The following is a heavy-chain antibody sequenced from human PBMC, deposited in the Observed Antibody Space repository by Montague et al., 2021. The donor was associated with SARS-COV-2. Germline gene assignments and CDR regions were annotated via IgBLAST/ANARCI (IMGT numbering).Heavy chain of an antibody. CDR3: ARPASGIGNAFDV. V-gene: IGHV4-39*01. Sequence: SETLSLTCTVSGGSIRSSSYYWGWLRQPPGKGLEWIGNIYYSGSTYYNPSLKSRVTISVDTSKDQFSLNLNSVTVADTAIYFCARPASGIGNAFDVWGQGTMVSVSS. J-gene: IGHJ3*01. D-gene: IGHD3-10*01. CDR1: GGSIRSSSYY. CDR2: IYYSGST.